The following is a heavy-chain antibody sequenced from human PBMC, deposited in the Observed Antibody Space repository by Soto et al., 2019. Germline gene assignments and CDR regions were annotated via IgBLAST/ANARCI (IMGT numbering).Heavy chain of an antibody. V-gene: IGHV4-30-4*01. Sequence: QVQLQESGPGLVKPSQTLSLTCTVSGGSISSGDNYWSWIRQPPGKGLEWIGYIYYSGSTYYNPSLKSRVTISVDTSKIQFSLKLNSVTAADTAVYYCASNSYGYIFYDSWGQGTLVTVSS. J-gene: IGHJ4*02. D-gene: IGHD5-18*01. CDR1: GGSISSGDNY. CDR2: IYYSGST. CDR3: ASNSYGYIFYDS.